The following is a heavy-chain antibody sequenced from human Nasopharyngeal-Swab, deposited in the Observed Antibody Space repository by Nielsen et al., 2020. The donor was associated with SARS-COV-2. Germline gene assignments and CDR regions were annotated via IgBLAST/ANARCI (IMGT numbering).Heavy chain of an antibody. V-gene: IGHV3-30*18. CDR1: GFTFSNLA. J-gene: IGHJ4*02. CDR3: AKGFGSYHTPFDY. CDR2: ISYDGYNK. D-gene: IGHD1-26*01. Sequence: GGSLRLSCAASGFTFSNLAMHWVRQAPGKGLEWVAIISYDGYNKYYADAVKGRFTISRDNSKNTLYLQMNSLRAEGTAVYYCAKGFGSYHTPFDYWGQGTLVTVSS.